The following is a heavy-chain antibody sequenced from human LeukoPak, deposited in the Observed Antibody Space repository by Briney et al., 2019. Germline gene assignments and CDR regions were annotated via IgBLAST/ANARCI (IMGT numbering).Heavy chain of an antibody. D-gene: IGHD3-22*01. Sequence: PGRSLRLSCTASGFSINGYGMHWVRQAPGKGLEWVAVIWYDGSNENYADSVKGRFTISRDNSKNTLYLQMNSLRAEDTAVYYCAKDYYDSSGYHGSAGYFDYWGQGALVTVSS. J-gene: IGHJ4*02. CDR1: GFSINGYG. CDR2: IWYDGSNE. V-gene: IGHV3-33*06. CDR3: AKDYYDSSGYHGSAGYFDY.